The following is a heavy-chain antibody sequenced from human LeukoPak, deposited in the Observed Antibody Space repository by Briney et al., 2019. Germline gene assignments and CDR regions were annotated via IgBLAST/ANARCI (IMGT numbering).Heavy chain of an antibody. D-gene: IGHD4-17*01. V-gene: IGHV3-74*01. CDR1: GFTFSSYW. CDR2: INSDGSST. J-gene: IGHJ4*02. Sequence: GGSLRLSCAASGFTFSSYWMHWVRQAPGKGLVWVSRINSDGSSTSYADSVKGRFTISRDNAKNTLYLQMNSLRAEATAVYYCSKKGQSEDYGKPDWGQGTLVTVSS. CDR3: SKKGQSEDYGKPD.